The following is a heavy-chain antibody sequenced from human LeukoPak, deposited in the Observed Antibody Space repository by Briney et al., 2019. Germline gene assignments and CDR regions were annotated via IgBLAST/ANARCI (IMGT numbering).Heavy chain of an antibody. Sequence: GGSLRLSCAASESTFTTYSMNWVRQTPGKGLEWVSSISRSSTYTYYADSVRGRFSISRDDAKNSLFLQMNSLRAEDTGVYYCARSIAAVGTSTIDYWGQGTLVTVSS. D-gene: IGHD6-13*01. CDR1: ESTFTTYS. CDR3: ARSIAAVGTSTIDY. J-gene: IGHJ4*02. V-gene: IGHV3-21*01. CDR2: ISRSSTYT.